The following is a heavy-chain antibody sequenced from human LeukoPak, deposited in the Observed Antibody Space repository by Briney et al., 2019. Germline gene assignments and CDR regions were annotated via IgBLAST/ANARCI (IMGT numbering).Heavy chain of an antibody. CDR1: GGSISSSNW. J-gene: IGHJ6*04. V-gene: IGHV4-4*02. CDR3: ARDLKGETAMAPARYYYYGMDV. Sequence: SETLSLTCAVSGGSISSSNWWSWVRQPPGKGLEWIGEVYHSGSTNYNPSLKSRVTISVDKSKNQFSLKLSSVTAADTAVYYCARDLKGETAMAPARYYYYGMDVWGKGTTVTVSS. D-gene: IGHD5-18*01. CDR2: VYHSGST.